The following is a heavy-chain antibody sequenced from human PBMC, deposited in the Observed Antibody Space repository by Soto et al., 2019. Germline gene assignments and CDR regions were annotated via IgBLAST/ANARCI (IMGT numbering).Heavy chain of an antibody. CDR3: SSMWSCYNSY. Sequence: PSDTPAPTCAVSGGSFSGYYWCWFRQPPGKGLEWIGEINHSGSTNYNPSLESRVIISVDTSKNQFSLKLSSVTAADTAVYYCSSMWSCYNSYWSQGTLVSVSS. V-gene: IGHV4-34*01. CDR1: GGSFSGYY. D-gene: IGHD2-15*01. J-gene: IGHJ4*01. CDR2: INHSGST.